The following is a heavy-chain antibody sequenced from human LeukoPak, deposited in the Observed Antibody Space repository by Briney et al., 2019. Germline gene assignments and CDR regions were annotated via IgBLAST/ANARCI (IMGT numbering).Heavy chain of an antibody. Sequence: SETLSLTCTVSGGSVSSYYWSWIRQPPGKGLEWIGYIYYSGSTNYNPSLKSRVTISVDTSKNQFSLKLSSVTAADTAVYYCASGLAAAGTENYYYMDVWGKGTTVTISS. D-gene: IGHD6-13*01. CDR2: IYYSGST. J-gene: IGHJ6*03. CDR1: GGSVSSYY. V-gene: IGHV4-59*02. CDR3: ASGLAAAGTENYYYMDV.